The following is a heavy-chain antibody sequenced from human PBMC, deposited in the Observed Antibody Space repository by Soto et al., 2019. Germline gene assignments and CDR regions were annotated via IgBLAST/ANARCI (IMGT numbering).Heavy chain of an antibody. J-gene: IGHJ4*02. V-gene: IGHV2-5*02. CDR1: GFSLSTSGVG. D-gene: IGHD6-19*01. Sequence: GSGPTLVNPTQTLTLTCTFSGFSLSTSGVGVGWIRQPPGKALEWLALIYWDDDKRYSPSLKSRLTITKDTSKNQVVLTMTNMDPVDTATYYCAHRYEPDYSSGWYGPGERGPEYFDYWGQGTLVTVSS. CDR2: IYWDDDK. CDR3: AHRYEPDYSSGWYGPGERGPEYFDY.